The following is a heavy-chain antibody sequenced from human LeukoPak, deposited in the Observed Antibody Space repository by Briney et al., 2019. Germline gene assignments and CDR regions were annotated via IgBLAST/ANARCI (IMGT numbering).Heavy chain of an antibody. D-gene: IGHD3-10*01. CDR3: ARDQYGSGDGYYMDL. J-gene: IGHJ6*03. CDR1: GFTFSSYD. CDR2: ICSSGITI. V-gene: IGHV3-48*03. Sequence: GGSLRLSCSAAGFTFSSYDMDWVRQAPGEGLEWVSYICSSGITIFYADSVKGRFTISRDNAKNSLYLQMNSLRSEDTALYYCARDQYGSGDGYYMDLWGKGTTVTISS.